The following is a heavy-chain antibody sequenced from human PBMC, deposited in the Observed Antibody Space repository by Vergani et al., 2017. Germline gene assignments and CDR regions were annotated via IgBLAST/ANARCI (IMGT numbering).Heavy chain of an antibody. J-gene: IGHJ4*02. V-gene: IGHV5-51*01. CDR1: GYSFTRYW. CDR3: ARDLGAGYGDHYFDY. D-gene: IGHD4-17*01. CDR2: IYPGDSDT. Sequence: EVQLVQSGAEVKKPGESLKISCKGSGYSFTRYWIGWVRQMPGKGLEWMGIIYPGDSDTRYSPSFQGQVTISADKSISTAYLPWSSLKASDTAVYYCARDLGAGYGDHYFDYWGQGTLVTVSS.